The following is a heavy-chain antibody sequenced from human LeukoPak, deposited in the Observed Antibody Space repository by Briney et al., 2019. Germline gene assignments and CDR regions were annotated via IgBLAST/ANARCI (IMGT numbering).Heavy chain of an antibody. J-gene: IGHJ5*02. CDR3: ARHQTTVTTSWFDP. Sequence: RPSETLSLTCTVSGGSISSGSYYWSWIRQPAGKGLEWIGRIYTSGSTNYNPSLKSRVTISVDTSKNQFSLKLSSVTAADTAVYYCARHQTTVTTSWFDPWGQGTLVTVSS. D-gene: IGHD4-17*01. V-gene: IGHV4-61*02. CDR2: IYTSGST. CDR1: GGSISSGSYY.